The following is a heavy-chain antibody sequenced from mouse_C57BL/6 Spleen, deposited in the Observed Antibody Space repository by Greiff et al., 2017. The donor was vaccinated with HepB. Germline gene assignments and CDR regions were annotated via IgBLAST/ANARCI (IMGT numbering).Heavy chain of an antibody. CDR1: GYTFTSYG. J-gene: IGHJ4*01. CDR3: AIYYGNAMDY. V-gene: IGHV1-81*01. Sequence: VQLQQSGAELARPGASVKLSCKASGYTFTSYGISWVKQRTGQGLEWIGEIYPRSGNTYYNEKFKGKATLTADKSSSPAYMELRSLTAEDSAVYFCAIYYGNAMDYWGQGTSVTVSS. CDR2: IYPRSGNT. D-gene: IGHD2-1*01.